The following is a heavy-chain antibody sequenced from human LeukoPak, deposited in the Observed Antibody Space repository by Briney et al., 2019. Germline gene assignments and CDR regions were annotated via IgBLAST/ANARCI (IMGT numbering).Heavy chain of an antibody. CDR1: GFTFSSYG. V-gene: IGHV3-30*02. D-gene: IGHD3-10*01. J-gene: IGHJ4*02. CDR3: AKDRYGSGNDHFDY. CDR2: IRYDGSNK. Sequence: GGSLRLSCAASGFTFSSYGMHWVRQAPGKGLEWVAFIRYDGSNKYYTDSVKGRFTISRDNSKNTLYPQMNSLRAEDTAVYYCAKDRYGSGNDHFDYWGQGTLVTVSS.